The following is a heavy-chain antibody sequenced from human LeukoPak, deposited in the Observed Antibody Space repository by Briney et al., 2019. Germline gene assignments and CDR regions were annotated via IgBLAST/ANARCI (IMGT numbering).Heavy chain of an antibody. D-gene: IGHD3-22*01. J-gene: IGHJ4*02. CDR1: GGSISSGGYY. V-gene: IGHV4-31*03. Sequence: PSQTLSLTCTVSGGSISSGGYYWSWIRQHPGKGLEWIGYIYYSGSTYYNPTLESRVTISVDTSKNQFSLKLSSVTAADTAVYYCARDYDSSGYFFDYWGQGTLVTVSS. CDR2: IYYSGST. CDR3: ARDYDSSGYFFDY.